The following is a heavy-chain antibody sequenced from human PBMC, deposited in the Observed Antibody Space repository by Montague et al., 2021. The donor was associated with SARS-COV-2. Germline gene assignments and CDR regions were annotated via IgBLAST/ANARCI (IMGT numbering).Heavy chain of an antibody. CDR2: MYSSGTT. V-gene: IGHV4-39*01. D-gene: IGHD6-19*01. CDR1: GGSINSTSFF. Sequence: SETLSLTCSVSGGSINSTSFFWAWIRQPPGKGLEWVGSMYSSGTTYYNPSLKSRVTISGDTSRNQLSVRLSSVTAADTAVYYCARSTSGWFIYWGQGTLVTVSS. J-gene: IGHJ4*02. CDR3: ARSTSGWFIY.